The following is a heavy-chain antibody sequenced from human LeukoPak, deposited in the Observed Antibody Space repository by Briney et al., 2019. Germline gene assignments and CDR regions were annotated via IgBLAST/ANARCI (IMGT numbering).Heavy chain of an antibody. D-gene: IGHD3-10*01. CDR3: AKDIGSYYDY. J-gene: IGHJ4*02. Sequence: PGGSLRLSCVASGFTFSSNGMHWVRQAPGKGLEWLTFIQYDGSKKYYADSVKGRFTISRDNSKNTLYLEMNSLRAEDTAVYYCAKDIGSYYDYWGQGILVTVSS. CDR1: GFTFSSNG. V-gene: IGHV3-30*02. CDR2: IQYDGSKK.